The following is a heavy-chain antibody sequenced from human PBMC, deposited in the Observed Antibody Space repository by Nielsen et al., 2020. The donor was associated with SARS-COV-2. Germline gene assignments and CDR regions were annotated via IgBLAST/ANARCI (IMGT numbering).Heavy chain of an antibody. CDR3: AKGGRIFNCSSTSCYIRGLYYFDY. V-gene: IGHV3-23*01. CDR2: ISGSGHST. J-gene: IGHJ4*02. Sequence: VRQAPGKGLEWVSTISGSGHSTYYADSVKGRFTISRDNSKNTLYLQMNSLRAEDTAVYYCAKGGRIFNCSSTSCYIRGLYYFDYWGQGTLVTVSS. D-gene: IGHD2-2*02.